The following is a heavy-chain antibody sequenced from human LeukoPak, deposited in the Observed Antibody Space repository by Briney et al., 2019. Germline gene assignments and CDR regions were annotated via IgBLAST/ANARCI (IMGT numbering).Heavy chain of an antibody. Sequence: PGGSLRLSCAASGFTFSTCAMSWVRQAPGKGLEWVSTISGGGRSTDYADSVKGRFTISRDNSKNTPFLQVNSLRAEDTAVYYCAKVRTYFYHGLDVWGQGTTVTVSS. V-gene: IGHV3-23*01. CDR2: ISGGGRST. J-gene: IGHJ6*02. D-gene: IGHD1-14*01. CDR3: AKVRTYFYHGLDV. CDR1: GFTFSTCA.